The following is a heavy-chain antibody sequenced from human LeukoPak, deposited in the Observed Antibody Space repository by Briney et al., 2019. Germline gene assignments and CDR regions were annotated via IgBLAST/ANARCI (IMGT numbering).Heavy chain of an antibody. J-gene: IGHJ6*03. CDR3: AREPLGYCSSTSCPYYMDV. CDR2: ISSSSSSYI. V-gene: IGHV3-21*01. D-gene: IGHD2-2*01. Sequence: GGSLRLSCAASGFTFSSYSMNWVRQAPGKGLEWVSSISSSSSSYIYYADSVKGRFTISRDNAKNSLYLQMNSLRAEDTAVYYCAREPLGYCSSTSCPYYMDVWGKGTTVPVSS. CDR1: GFTFSSYS.